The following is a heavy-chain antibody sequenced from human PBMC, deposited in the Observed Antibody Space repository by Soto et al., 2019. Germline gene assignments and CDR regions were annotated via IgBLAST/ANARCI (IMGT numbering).Heavy chain of an antibody. D-gene: IGHD6-13*01. V-gene: IGHV3-30-3*01. CDR1: GFTFSRYP. CDR3: AKEYGSTWIDH. Sequence: SLRLSCEASGFTFSRYPLHWVRQAPGKGLEWVAVISYDGSEKYPADSVKGRISISRDNSKNTLFMQMNSLRVEDAAVYYCAKEYGSTWIDHWGQGTPVTVSS. J-gene: IGHJ4*02. CDR2: ISYDGSEK.